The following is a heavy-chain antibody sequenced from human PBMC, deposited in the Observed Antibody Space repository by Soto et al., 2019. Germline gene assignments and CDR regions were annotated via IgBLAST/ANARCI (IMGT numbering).Heavy chain of an antibody. CDR1: GGSISSYY. Sequence: QVQLQESGPGLVKPSETLSLTCTVSGGSISSYYWSWIRQPAGKGLEWIGRIDTSGSTNYNPSLKSRVTMSVDTSKNQFSLKLSSVTAADTDVYYCARDRDTAITWGYFDYWGQGPLVTVSS. D-gene: IGHD5-18*01. CDR3: ARDRDTAITWGYFDY. J-gene: IGHJ4*02. CDR2: IDTSGST. V-gene: IGHV4-4*07.